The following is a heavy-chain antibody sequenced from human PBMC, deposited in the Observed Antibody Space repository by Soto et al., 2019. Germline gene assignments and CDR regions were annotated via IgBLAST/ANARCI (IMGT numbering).Heavy chain of an antibody. V-gene: IGHV5-10-1*01. CDR1: GYSFTSYW. CDR2: IDPSDSYT. Sequence: PGESLKISCKGSGYSFTSYWISWVRQMPGKGLEWMGRIDPSDSYTNYSPSFQGHVTISADKSISTAYLQWSSLKASDTAMYYCARLRSKTGTTSGYYGMDVWGQGTTVTGSS. D-gene: IGHD1-7*01. CDR3: ARLRSKTGTTSGYYGMDV. J-gene: IGHJ6*02.